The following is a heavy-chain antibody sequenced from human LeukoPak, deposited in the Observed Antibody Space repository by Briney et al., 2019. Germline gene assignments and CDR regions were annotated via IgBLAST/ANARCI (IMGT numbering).Heavy chain of an antibody. V-gene: IGHV3-7*01. D-gene: IGHD5-18*01. CDR3: ARDPGYSAFDV. Sequence: GGSLRLSCAASGFTFSSYWMSWVRQAPGKGPELVANIKEDGSEKSYVDSVKGRFTISRDNAKKSVSLQMSSLRAEDTAVYYCARDPGYSAFDVWGQGAMVIVSS. CDR2: IKEDGSEK. CDR1: GFTFSSYW. J-gene: IGHJ3*01.